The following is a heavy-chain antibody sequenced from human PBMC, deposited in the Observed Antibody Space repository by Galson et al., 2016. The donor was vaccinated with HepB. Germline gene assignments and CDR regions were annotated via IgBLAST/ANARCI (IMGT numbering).Heavy chain of an antibody. D-gene: IGHD3-22*01. CDR3: STALYDSSVGP. Sequence: SLRLSCAGSGFTFGAYAMRWFRQTPGKGLEWLGFIRNKDYGETKQYAASVKGRFTSSRDDSKSIAYLHMSSLKIEDTAVYYCSTALYDSSVGPWGQGTMVIVSS. CDR2: IRNKDYGETK. J-gene: IGHJ3*01. CDR1: GFTFGAYA. V-gene: IGHV3-49*03.